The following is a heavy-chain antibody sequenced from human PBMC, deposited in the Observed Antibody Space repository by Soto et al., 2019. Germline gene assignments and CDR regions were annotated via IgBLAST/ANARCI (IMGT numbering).Heavy chain of an antibody. Sequence: SVKVSCKTSGYTFTGHYIHWVRQAPQQGPEWMGEIGPESGATRYAQKFRGRVTMTMDTSITTVYMELKNLSPDDTAVYYGGRGRSGQIVFFYWG. J-gene: IGHJ4*01. D-gene: IGHD1-26*01. V-gene: IGHV1-2*02. CDR3: GRGRSGQIVFFY. CDR2: IGPESGAT. CDR1: GYTFTGHY.